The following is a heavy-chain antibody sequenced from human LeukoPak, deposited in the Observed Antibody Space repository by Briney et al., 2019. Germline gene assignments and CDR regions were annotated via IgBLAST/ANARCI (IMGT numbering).Heavy chain of an antibody. D-gene: IGHD3-22*01. CDR2: MNPNSGNT. J-gene: IGHJ3*02. CDR3: ARVPGDYYDSSGYHAFDI. CDR1: GYTFTSYD. Sequence: ASVKVSCKASGYTFTSYDINWVRQATGQGLEWMGWMNPNSGNTGYAQKFQGRVTMTRNTSISTAYMELSSLRSEDTAVYYCARVPGDYYDSSGYHAFDIWGQGTMVTVSS. V-gene: IGHV1-8*01.